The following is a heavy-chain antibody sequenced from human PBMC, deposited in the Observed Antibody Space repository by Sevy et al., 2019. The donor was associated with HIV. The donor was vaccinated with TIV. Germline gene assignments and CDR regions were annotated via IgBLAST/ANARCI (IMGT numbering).Heavy chain of an antibody. CDR1: GFTFSSYA. J-gene: IGHJ4*02. CDR2: ISYDGSNK. D-gene: IGHD3-3*01. Sequence: GGSLRLSCAASGFTFSSYAMHWVRQAPGKGLERVAVISYDGSNKYYADSVKGRFTISRDNSKNTLYLQMNSLRAEDTAVYYCARDGTIFGVVIIGPFDYWGQGTLVTVSS. V-gene: IGHV3-30-3*01. CDR3: ARDGTIFGVVIIGPFDY.